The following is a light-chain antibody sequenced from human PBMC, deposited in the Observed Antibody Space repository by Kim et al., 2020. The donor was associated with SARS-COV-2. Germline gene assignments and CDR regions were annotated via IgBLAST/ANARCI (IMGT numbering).Light chain of an antibody. J-gene: IGKJ1*01. V-gene: IGKV3-15*01. CDR1: QSVSSN. Sequence: EIVMTQSPATLSVSPGERATLSCRASQSVSSNLAWYQHKPGQAPRLLIYGASTRATGIPASFSGSGSGTEFTLTISSLQSEDFAIYYCQQYYNWPLTFGQGTKVDIK. CDR3: QQYYNWPLT. CDR2: GAS.